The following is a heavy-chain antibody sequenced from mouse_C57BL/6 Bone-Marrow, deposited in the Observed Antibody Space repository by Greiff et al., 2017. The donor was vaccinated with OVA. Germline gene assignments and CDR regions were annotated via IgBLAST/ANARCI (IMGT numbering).Heavy chain of an antibody. CDR3: AKQDYGSPYYYAMDY. J-gene: IGHJ4*01. D-gene: IGHD1-1*01. Sequence: VKLVESGPGLVAPSQSLSITCTVSGFSLTSYGVDWVRQPPGKGLEWLGVIWGGGSTNYNSALMSRLSISKDNSKSQVFLKMNSLQTDDTAMYYCAKQDYGSPYYYAMDYWGQGTSVTVSS. CDR1: GFSLTSYG. CDR2: IWGGGST. V-gene: IGHV2-9*01.